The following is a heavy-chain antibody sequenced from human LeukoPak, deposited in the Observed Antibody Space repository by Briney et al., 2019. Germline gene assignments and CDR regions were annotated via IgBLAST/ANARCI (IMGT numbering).Heavy chain of an antibody. CDR2: ISYSGRT. V-gene: IGHV4-39*07. Sequence: PSETLSLTCTVSGGSISSCTYYWGWIRQPPGKGLEWIGSISYSGRTYYNPSLKSRVTMSVDSSKNQSSLRLSSVNAADTAVYYCARDILATSIAAPYYWGQGTLVTVSS. CDR1: GGSISSCTYY. D-gene: IGHD6-13*01. CDR3: ARDILATSIAAPYY. J-gene: IGHJ4*02.